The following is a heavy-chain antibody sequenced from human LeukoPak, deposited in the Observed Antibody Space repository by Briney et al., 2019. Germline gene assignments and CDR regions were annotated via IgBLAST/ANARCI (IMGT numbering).Heavy chain of an antibody. Sequence: GGSLRLSCAASGFTFSIYTMNWVRQAPGKGLEWVSHITGSGTSIFYAASVKGRFTISRDNAKNSLYLDMYSLSAEDTAVYYCATKVPGTSHFSNWGQGTRVTVSS. D-gene: IGHD6-19*01. J-gene: IGHJ4*02. V-gene: IGHV3-48*04. CDR1: GFTFSIYT. CDR2: ITGSGTSI. CDR3: ATKVPGTSHFSN.